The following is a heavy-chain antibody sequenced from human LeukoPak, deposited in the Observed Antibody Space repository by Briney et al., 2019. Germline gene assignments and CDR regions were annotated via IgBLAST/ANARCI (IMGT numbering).Heavy chain of an antibody. V-gene: IGHV1-2*02. CDR3: ARAVGYFDY. J-gene: IGHJ4*02. CDR1: GYTFTDYY. Sequence: ASVKVSCKVSGYTFTDYYIHWVRQAPGQGLEWVGCINRNSGGTHLAQKFQGRVTMTRDTSISTAYMELSRLRSDDTAVYYCARAVGYFDYWGQGTLVTVSS. D-gene: IGHD3-3*01. CDR2: INRNSGGT.